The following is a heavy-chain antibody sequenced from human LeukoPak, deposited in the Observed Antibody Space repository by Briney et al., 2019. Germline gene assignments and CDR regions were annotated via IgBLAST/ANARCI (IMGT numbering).Heavy chain of an antibody. CDR1: GFIVSSNY. D-gene: IGHD3-10*01. J-gene: IGHJ4*02. CDR2: LYSGGST. Sequence: PGGSLRLSCRASGFIVSSNYMSWVRQAPGGGLEWFSVLYSGGSTYYADSVRGRFSISRDNSKNTLYLQMNSLRAEDTAVYYCARDTRLYSGSGSYFLDYWGQGTLVTVSS. V-gene: IGHV3-53*01. CDR3: ARDTRLYSGSGSYFLDY.